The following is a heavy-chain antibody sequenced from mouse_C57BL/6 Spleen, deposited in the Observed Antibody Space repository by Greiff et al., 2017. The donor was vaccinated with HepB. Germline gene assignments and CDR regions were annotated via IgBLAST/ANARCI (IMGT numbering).Heavy chain of an antibody. CDR3: AREVTLGYFDV. Sequence: EVMLVESGGGLVKPGGSLKLSCAASGFTFSDYGMHWVRQAPEKGLEWVAYISSGSSTIYYADTVKGRFTISRDNAKNTLFLQMTSLRSEDTAMYYCAREVTLGYFDVWGTGTTVTVSS. CDR1: GFTFSDYG. J-gene: IGHJ1*03. V-gene: IGHV5-17*01. CDR2: ISSGSSTI. D-gene: IGHD2-12*01.